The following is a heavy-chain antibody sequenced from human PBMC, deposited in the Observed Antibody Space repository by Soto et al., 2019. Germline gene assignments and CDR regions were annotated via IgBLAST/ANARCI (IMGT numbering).Heavy chain of an antibody. Sequence: PGGSLRLSCVASGFTFSNYGMHWVRQAPGKGLEWVAVISYDGSNQYYADSVKGRFTISRDNSRNMLSLQLNSLRVDDTAVYYCAREYDAMDIWGQGTTVTVSS. CDR3: AREYDAMDI. CDR1: GFTFSNYG. CDR2: ISYDGSNQ. J-gene: IGHJ6*02. V-gene: IGHV3-30*03. D-gene: IGHD2-8*01.